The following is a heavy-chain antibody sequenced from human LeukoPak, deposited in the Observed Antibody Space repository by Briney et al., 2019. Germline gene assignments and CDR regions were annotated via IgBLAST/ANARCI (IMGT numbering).Heavy chain of an antibody. Sequence: GASVKVSCKASGYTFIDYYIHWVQQAPGKGLEWMGRVDPEDGTIISAESFQGRVTITADRSTDTAYMELNSLRSEDTAVYYCASDQGSGSLGIWGQGTLVTVSS. D-gene: IGHD1-26*01. CDR2: VDPEDGTI. V-gene: IGHV1-69-2*01. CDR3: ASDQGSGSLGI. CDR1: GYTFIDYY. J-gene: IGHJ4*02.